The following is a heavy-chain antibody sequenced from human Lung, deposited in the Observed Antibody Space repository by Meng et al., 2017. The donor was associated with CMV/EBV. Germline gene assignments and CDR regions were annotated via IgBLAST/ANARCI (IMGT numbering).Heavy chain of an antibody. CDR3: ARRPMATTYWYFDL. CDR2: IYPGDSDT. D-gene: IGHD5-24*01. Sequence: SXKGSGYSFTSHWIGWVRQMPGKGLECMGIIYPGDSDTRYSPSFQGQVTISADKSISTAYLQWSSLKASDTAMYYCARRPMATTYWYFDLWGRGTLVTVSS. CDR1: GYSFTSHW. J-gene: IGHJ2*01. V-gene: IGHV5-51*01.